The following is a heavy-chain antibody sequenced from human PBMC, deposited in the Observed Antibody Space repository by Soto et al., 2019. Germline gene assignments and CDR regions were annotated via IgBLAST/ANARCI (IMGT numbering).Heavy chain of an antibody. D-gene: IGHD1-1*01. CDR3: ARRGPSGFIQLGHYYYYMDV. J-gene: IGHJ6*03. V-gene: IGHV5-51*01. CDR1: GYSFTSYW. Sequence: PGESLKISCKGSGYSFTSYWIGWVRQMPGKGLEWMGIIYPGDSDTRYSPSFQGQVTISADKSISTAYLQWSSLKASDTAMYYCARRGPSGFIQLGHYYYYMDVWGKGTTVTVSS. CDR2: IYPGDSDT.